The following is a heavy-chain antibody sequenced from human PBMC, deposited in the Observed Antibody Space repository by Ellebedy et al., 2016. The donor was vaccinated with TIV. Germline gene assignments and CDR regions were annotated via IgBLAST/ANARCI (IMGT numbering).Heavy chain of an antibody. J-gene: IGHJ1*01. CDR3: GRWGTSFSATSGPGPSPLWVRYFQH. CDR1: GYTFINYG. Sequence: ASVKVSXXASGYTFINYGISWVRQAPGQGLEWMGWISPYDGNTNYARSFQGRIIMTTDTSSTTAYMVLGSLRSDDTAVYYWGRWGTSFSATSGPGPSPLWVRYFQHWGQGTLVTVSS. D-gene: IGHD2-15*01. CDR2: ISPYDGNT. V-gene: IGHV1-18*01.